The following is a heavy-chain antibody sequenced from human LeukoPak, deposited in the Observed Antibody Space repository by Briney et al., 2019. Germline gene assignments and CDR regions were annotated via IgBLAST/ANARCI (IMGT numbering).Heavy chain of an antibody. CDR1: GGSISSGSYY. D-gene: IGHD3-22*01. CDR3: ARDRIYYYDSSGYYLDY. Sequence: SQTLSLTCTVSGGSISSGSYYWSWIRQPAGKGLEWIGRIYTSGSTNYNPSLKSRVTISVDTSKNQFSLKLSSVTAADTALYYCARDRIYYYDSSGYYLDYWGQGTLVTVSS. V-gene: IGHV4-61*02. J-gene: IGHJ4*02. CDR2: IYTSGST.